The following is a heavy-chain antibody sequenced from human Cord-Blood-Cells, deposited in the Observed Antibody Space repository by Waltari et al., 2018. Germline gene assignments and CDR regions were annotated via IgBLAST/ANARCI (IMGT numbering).Heavy chain of an antibody. V-gene: IGHV3-66*01. CDR1: GFPVSRTY. CDR3: ARGSGGSPPYDY. D-gene: IGHD2-15*01. CDR2: IYSGGST. Sequence: EVQLVESGGGLVQPGGSLRLSCAASGFPVSRTYLSWVRQDPGKGLWWVSVIYSGGSTYYADSVKGRFTISRDNSKNTLYLQMNSLRAEDTAVYYCARGSGGSPPYDYWGQGTLVTVSS. J-gene: IGHJ4*02.